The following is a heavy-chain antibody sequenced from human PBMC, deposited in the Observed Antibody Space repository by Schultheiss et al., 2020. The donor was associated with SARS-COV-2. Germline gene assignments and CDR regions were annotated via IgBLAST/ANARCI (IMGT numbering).Heavy chain of an antibody. Sequence: GESLKISCAASGFTFSSYDMHWVRQAPGKGLEWVAVISYDGSNKYYSDSVKGRFTISRDNSKNTLYMQMNSLRAEDTAVYYCARGCYGSGSCPVDHWGQGTLVTVSS. CDR1: GFTFSSYD. CDR2: ISYDGSNK. J-gene: IGHJ4*02. D-gene: IGHD3-10*01. V-gene: IGHV3-30*12. CDR3: ARGCYGSGSCPVDH.